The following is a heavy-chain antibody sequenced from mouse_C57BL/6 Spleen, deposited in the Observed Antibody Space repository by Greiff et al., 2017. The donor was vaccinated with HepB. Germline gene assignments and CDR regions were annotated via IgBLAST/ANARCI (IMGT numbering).Heavy chain of an antibody. J-gene: IGHJ3*01. CDR1: GYTFTDYY. Sequence: EVKLQQSGPELVKPGASVKISCKASGYTFTDYYMNWVKQSHGKSLEWIGDINPNNGGTSYNQKFKGKATLTVDKSSSTAYMELRSLTSEDSAVYYCARGDYDGFWFAYWGQGTLVTVSA. CDR2: INPNNGGT. V-gene: IGHV1-26*01. D-gene: IGHD1-2*01. CDR3: ARGDYDGFWFAY.